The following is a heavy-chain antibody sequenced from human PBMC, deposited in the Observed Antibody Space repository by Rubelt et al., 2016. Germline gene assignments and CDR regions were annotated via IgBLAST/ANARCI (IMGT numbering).Heavy chain of an antibody. D-gene: IGHD3-10*01. CDR1: SYA. CDR3: ARGNSAAY. Sequence: SYAMHWVRQAPGKGLEWVAVISYDGSNKHYADSVKGRFTISRDNSRNTLYLQMNSLRAEDTAVYYCARGNSAAYWGQGTLVTASS. CDR2: ISYDGSNK. V-gene: IGHV3-30-3*01. J-gene: IGHJ4*02.